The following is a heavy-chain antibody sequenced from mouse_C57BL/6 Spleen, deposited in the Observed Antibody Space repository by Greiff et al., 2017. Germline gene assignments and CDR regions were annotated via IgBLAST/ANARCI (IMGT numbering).Heavy chain of an antibody. CDR2: IYARSGKT. CDR3: ASLSLVLYGDY. J-gene: IGHJ2*01. CDR1: GYTFTSYG. Sequence: QVQLQQSGAELARPGASVKLSCKASGYTFTSYGISWVKQSTGQGLEWIGEIYARSGKTYYNEKFKGKATLTADKSSSTAYMELRSLTYEDSAVYFYASLSLVLYGDYWGQGTPLTVSS. D-gene: IGHD2-10*02. V-gene: IGHV1-81*01.